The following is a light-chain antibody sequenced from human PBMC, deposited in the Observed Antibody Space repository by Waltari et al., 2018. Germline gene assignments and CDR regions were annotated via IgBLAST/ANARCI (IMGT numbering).Light chain of an antibody. J-gene: IGKJ4*01. CDR1: QSVLYSSNNTNY. CDR2: WAS. CDR3: QQYYSNPLT. Sequence: DIVMTQSPDSLAVSLGERATINCKSSQSVLYSSNNTNYLAWYKQKPGQPPKLLIYWASTLESGVPDRFSGSGSGTDFTLTISSLQAEDVAVYYCQQYYSNPLTFGGGTKVEIK. V-gene: IGKV4-1*01.